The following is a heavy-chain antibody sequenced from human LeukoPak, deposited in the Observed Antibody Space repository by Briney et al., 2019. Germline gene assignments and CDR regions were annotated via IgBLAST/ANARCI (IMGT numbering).Heavy chain of an antibody. CDR2: ISSSSSLI. D-gene: IGHD5-24*01. Sequence: GGSLRLSRAASGFTFSSYSMNLVRQAPGKGVGWVSYISSSSSLIYYADSMKGRFTISRDNSKNTLYLQMNSLRAEDTAIYYCTRVGYIDEGIDYWGQGTLVTVSS. CDR1: GFTFSSYS. J-gene: IGHJ4*02. V-gene: IGHV3-48*01. CDR3: TRVGYIDEGIDY.